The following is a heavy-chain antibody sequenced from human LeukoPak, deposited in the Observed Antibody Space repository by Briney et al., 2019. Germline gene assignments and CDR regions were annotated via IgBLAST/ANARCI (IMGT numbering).Heavy chain of an antibody. D-gene: IGHD2-15*01. CDR2: INPNSGGT. Sequence: AASVKVSCKASGYTFTGYYMHWVRQAPGQGLEWMGWINPNSGGTNYAQKFQGRVTMTRDTSISTAYMELSRLRSDDTAVYYCARENLGYCSGGSCYYFDYWGQGTLVTVSS. J-gene: IGHJ4*02. CDR1: GYTFTGYY. CDR3: ARENLGYCSGGSCYYFDY. V-gene: IGHV1-2*02.